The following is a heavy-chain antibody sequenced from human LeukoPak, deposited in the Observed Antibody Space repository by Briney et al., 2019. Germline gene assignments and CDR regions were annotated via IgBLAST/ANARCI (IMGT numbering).Heavy chain of an antibody. V-gene: IGHV3-23*01. CDR3: AKFVLGHCSGGGCSPFDY. D-gene: IGHD2-15*01. Sequence: GGSLRLSCAASGFTFDTYAMSWVRQAPGKGLEWVSAISGGNDRAYSADSVKGRFTISRDNSRNTLYLQMDSLRAEDTATYYCAKFVLGHCSGGGCSPFDYWGQGTLVTVSS. CDR2: ISGGNDRA. J-gene: IGHJ4*02. CDR1: GFTFDTYA.